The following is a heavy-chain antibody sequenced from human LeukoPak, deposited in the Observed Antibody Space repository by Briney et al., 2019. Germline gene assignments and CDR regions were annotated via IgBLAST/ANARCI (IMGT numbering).Heavy chain of an antibody. V-gene: IGHV3-15*01. CDR3: TTVLPQWPPGY. D-gene: IGHD6-19*01. J-gene: IGHJ4*02. CDR2: IKSKTDGGTT. Sequence: GGSLRLSCAASGFSFSIYWMNWVRQAPGKGLEWVGRIKSKTDGGTTDYAAPVKGRFTISRDDSKNTLYLQMNGLKTEDTAVYYCTTVLPQWPPGYWGQGTLVTVSS. CDR1: GFSFSIYW.